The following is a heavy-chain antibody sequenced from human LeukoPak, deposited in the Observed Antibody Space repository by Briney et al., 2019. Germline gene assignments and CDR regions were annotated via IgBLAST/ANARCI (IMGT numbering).Heavy chain of an antibody. CDR1: GFTFSSYE. Sequence: GGSLRLSCAASGFTFSSYEMNWVRQAPGKGLEWVSYISSSGSTIYYADSVEGRFTISRDNAKNSLYLQMNSLRAEDTAVYYCARVDWFYYGMDVWGQGTTVTVSS. CDR2: ISSSGSTI. CDR3: ARVDWFYYGMDV. D-gene: IGHD3/OR15-3a*01. J-gene: IGHJ6*02. V-gene: IGHV3-48*03.